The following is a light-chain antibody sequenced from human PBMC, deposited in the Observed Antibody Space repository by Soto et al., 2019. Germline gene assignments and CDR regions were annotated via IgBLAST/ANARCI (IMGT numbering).Light chain of an antibody. V-gene: IGKV1-27*01. CDR3: QKYNSAPLT. CDR1: QGIAPY. J-gene: IGKJ4*01. CDR2: ATS. Sequence: DVQMTQSPSSLSSFVGDRVTLTCRASQGIAPYLAWFQQKPGKVPKLLIYATSTLQSGVPSRFSGSGSGTDFTLTISRLQPEDIGTYYCQKYNSAPLTFGGGTKVEIK.